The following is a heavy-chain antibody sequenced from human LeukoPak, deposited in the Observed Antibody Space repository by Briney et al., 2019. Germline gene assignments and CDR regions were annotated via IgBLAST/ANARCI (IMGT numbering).Heavy chain of an antibody. CDR2: IKQDGSEK. D-gene: IGHD1-7*01. CDR3: ARDSGTTGEVKFDP. J-gene: IGHJ5*02. CDR1: GFTFNRYW. Sequence: GGSLRLSCAASGFTFNRYWMSWVRQAPGKGLEWVANIKQDGSEKYYVDSVKGRFTISRDNAKNSLYLQMNSLRAEDTAVYYCARDSGTTGEVKFDPWGQGTLVTVSS. V-gene: IGHV3-7*03.